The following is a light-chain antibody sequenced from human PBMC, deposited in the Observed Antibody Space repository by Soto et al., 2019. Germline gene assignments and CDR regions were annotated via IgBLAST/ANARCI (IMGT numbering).Light chain of an antibody. V-gene: IGLV1-44*01. CDR1: SSNIGSET. J-gene: IGLJ3*02. CDR3: AAWDDSLNGWV. CDR2: SDN. Sequence: QSVLTQPLSASGTPGQRVTISCSGSSSNIGSETVNWYQQLPGTAPTLLIYSDNQRPSGVPDRFSGSKSGTSASLAISGLQSEDEADYYCAAWDDSLNGWVFGGGTKLTVL.